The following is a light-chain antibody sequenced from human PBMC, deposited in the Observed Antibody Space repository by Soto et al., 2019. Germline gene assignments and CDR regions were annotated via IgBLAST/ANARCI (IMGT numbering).Light chain of an antibody. CDR3: QQIYRYPLT. V-gene: IGKV1-9*01. J-gene: IGKJ4*01. CDR2: EAS. Sequence: QLTQSPSSLSASVGDRVTITYRASQGISRYLAWYQQKPGKVPKLLISEASTLESGVPSRFSGGGFGTDFTLTISSLQPEDFAIYYCQQIYRYPLTFGGGTKVEIK. CDR1: QGISRY.